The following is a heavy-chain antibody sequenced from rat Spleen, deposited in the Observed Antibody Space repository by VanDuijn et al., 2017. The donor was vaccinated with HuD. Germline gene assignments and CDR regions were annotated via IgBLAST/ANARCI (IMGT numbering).Heavy chain of an antibody. D-gene: IGHD1-9*01. Sequence: EVQLQESGPGLVKPSQSFSLTCSVTGYSITSNYWAWIRTFPGNKMEWMGYINYSGFTGYNPALKSRISITRDTSKNQFCLQLNSVTTEDTATYYCARGGYGYNPYWYFDFWGPGTMVTVSS. CDR3: ARGGYGYNPYWYFDF. V-gene: IGHV3-1*01. J-gene: IGHJ1*01. CDR2: INYSGFT. CDR1: GYSITSNY.